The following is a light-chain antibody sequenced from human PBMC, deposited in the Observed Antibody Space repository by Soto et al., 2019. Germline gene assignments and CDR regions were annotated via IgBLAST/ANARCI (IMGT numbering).Light chain of an antibody. CDR1: QSVLYSPSNKNY. V-gene: IGKV4-1*01. J-gene: IGKJ3*01. CDR3: QQYYSSPFT. Sequence: DIVVTQSPESLAVSLGERATINCRSSQSVLYSPSNKNYFAWYQQKPGQAPKLLFYWASTRESGVPDRFSGSGSEKDFTLTLGSLKAEDVAVYYCQQYYSSPFTFGPGPKVEI. CDR2: WAS.